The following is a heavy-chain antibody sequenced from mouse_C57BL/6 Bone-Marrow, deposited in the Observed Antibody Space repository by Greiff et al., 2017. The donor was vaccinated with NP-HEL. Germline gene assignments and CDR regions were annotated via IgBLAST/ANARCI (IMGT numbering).Heavy chain of an antibody. J-gene: IGHJ1*03. CDR1: GFTFSDYY. Sequence: EVKLVESEGGLVQPGSSMKLSCTASGFTFSDYYMAWVRQVPEKGLEWVANINYDGSSTYYLDSLKSRFIISRDNAKNILYLQMSSLKSEDTATYYCARSRSYYGNYGWYFDVWGTGTTVTVSS. V-gene: IGHV5-16*01. CDR2: INYDGSST. CDR3: ARSRSYYGNYGWYFDV. D-gene: IGHD2-1*01.